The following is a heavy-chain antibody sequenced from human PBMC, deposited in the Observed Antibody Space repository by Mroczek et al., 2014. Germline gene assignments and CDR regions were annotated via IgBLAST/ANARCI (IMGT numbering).Heavy chain of an antibody. J-gene: IGHJ6*03. D-gene: IGHD2-2*01. Sequence: QVQLQESGAGLLKPSETLSLTCAVYGGSFSGYYWSWIRQPPGKGLEWIGEINHSGSTNYNPSLKSRVTISVDTSKNQFSLKLSSVTAADTAVYYCARGRSSYSIVVVPAAPGRSYMDVWGKGTTVTVSS. CDR2: INHSGST. CDR1: GGSFSGYY. CDR3: ARGRSSYSIVVVPAAPGRSYMDV. V-gene: IGHV4-34*01.